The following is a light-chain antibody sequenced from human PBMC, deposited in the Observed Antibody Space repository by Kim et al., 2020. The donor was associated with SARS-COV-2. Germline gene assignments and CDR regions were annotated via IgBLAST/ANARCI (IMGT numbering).Light chain of an antibody. CDR1: QGISTN. CDR2: GAS. CDR3: QQCNRHPIT. Sequence: DIQMTQSPSSLSASLGDRVTITCRASQGISTNVAWFQQKPGEAPRSLIYGASTLQGGVPSRFSGGGSGRDFILTISSLQPDDFAIYFYQQCNRHPITFCQGARREIK. J-gene: IGKJ5*01. V-gene: IGKV1-16*01.